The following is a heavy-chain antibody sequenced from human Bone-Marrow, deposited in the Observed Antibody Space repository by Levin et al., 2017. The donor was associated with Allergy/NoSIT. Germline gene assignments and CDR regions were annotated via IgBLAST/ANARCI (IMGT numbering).Heavy chain of an antibody. V-gene: IGHV4-59*08. Sequence: KPSETLSLTCSVSGASISNYFWSWIRQAPGKGLEWIGYMDFSGISSYNPSLKSRVSNSIDTSKSHLYLRLTSVTAADTAVYYCAKHRGWSFDSWGQGTPVTVSS. CDR3: AKHRGWSFDS. D-gene: IGHD5-12*01. CDR2: MDFSGIS. CDR1: GASISNYF. J-gene: IGHJ4*02.